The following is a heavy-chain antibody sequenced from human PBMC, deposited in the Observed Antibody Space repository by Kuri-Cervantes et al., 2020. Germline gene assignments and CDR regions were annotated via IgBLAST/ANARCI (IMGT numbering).Heavy chain of an antibody. CDR2: ISSSSSYI. CDR3: ARGRDRYSSGWYKQDSSGYFGPGFLNY. D-gene: IGHD6-19*01. J-gene: IGHJ4*02. CDR1: GFTFSSYS. Sequence: GGSLRLSCAASGFTFSSYSMNWVRQAPGKGLEWVSSISSSSSYIYYADSVKGRFTTSRDNAKNSLYLQMNSLRAEDTAVYYCARGRDRYSSGWYKQDSSGYFGPGFLNYWGQGTLVTVSS. V-gene: IGHV3-21*01.